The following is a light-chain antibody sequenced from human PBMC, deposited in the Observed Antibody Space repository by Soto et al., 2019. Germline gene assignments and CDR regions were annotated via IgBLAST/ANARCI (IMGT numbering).Light chain of an antibody. Sequence: DIQMTQSPSSLSASVGDRVTITCQVSQGISNYVNWYHQKPGKAPKLLIYDGANLETGVPSRFSGSGSGTDFTFTISSLQPEDIGTYYCQHYDTLWTFGPGTKVDLK. CDR1: QGISNY. V-gene: IGKV1-33*01. CDR2: DGA. J-gene: IGKJ3*01. CDR3: QHYDTLWT.